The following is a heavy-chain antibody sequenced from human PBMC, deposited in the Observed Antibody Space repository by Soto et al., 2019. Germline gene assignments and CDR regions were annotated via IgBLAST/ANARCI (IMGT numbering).Heavy chain of an antibody. J-gene: IGHJ6*02. CDR1: GFTFSIYA. CDR2: ISGSGGST. CDR3: AKSGLANYYDSSGYYYYYGMDV. V-gene: IGHV3-23*01. D-gene: IGHD3-22*01. Sequence: GGSLRLSCAASGFTFSIYAMSWVRQAPGKGLEWVSAISGSGGSTYYADSVKGRFTISRDNSKNTLYLQMNSLRAEDTAVYYCAKSGLANYYDSSGYYYYYGMDVWGQGTTVTVSS.